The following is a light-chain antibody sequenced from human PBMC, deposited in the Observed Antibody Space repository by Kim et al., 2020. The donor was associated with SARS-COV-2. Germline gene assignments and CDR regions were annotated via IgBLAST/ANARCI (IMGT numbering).Light chain of an antibody. CDR2: RDG. V-gene: IGLV3-9*01. CDR3: QVWDSDPWV. J-gene: IGLJ3*02. Sequence: KNVHWYQHKPGQAPVLVIYRDGNRPAGIPERFSGSNSGNTATLIISRAQVEDEADYYCQVWDSDPWVFGGGTQLTVL. CDR1: KN.